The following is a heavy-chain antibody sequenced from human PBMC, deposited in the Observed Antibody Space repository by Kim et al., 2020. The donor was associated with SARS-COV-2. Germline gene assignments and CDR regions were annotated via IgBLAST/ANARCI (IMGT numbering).Heavy chain of an antibody. CDR3: AREKWIQLWDFDY. Sequence: GGSLRLSCAASGFTFSSYGMHWVRQAPGKGLEWVAVISYDGSNKYYADSVKGRFTISRDNSKNTLYLQMNSLRAEDTAVYYCAREKWIQLWDFDYWGQGTLVTVSS. V-gene: IGHV3-33*05. D-gene: IGHD5-18*01. CDR1: GFTFSSYG. CDR2: ISYDGSNK. J-gene: IGHJ4*02.